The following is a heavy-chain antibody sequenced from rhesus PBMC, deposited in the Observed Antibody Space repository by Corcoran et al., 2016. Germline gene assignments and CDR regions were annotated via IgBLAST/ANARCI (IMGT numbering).Heavy chain of an antibody. CDR3: ARAYSGSWRHYGLDS. CDR2: IDSSGGT. J-gene: IGHJ6*01. D-gene: IGHD6-25*01. Sequence: QRQLQGSGPGLVKPSETLSLTCAASGGSISGSGGGWIRKPPGKGLGWFGRIDSSGGTANNPPLKGRVTISRDTSKNQFSLKLSSVTAADTAVYYCARAYSGSWRHYGLDSWGQGVVVTISS. CDR1: GGSISGSG. V-gene: IGHV4-160*01.